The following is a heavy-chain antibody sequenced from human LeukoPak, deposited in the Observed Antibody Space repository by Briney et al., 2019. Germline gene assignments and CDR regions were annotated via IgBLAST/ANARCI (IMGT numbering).Heavy chain of an antibody. CDR2: ISYDGSHK. CDR3: AKGARGDTVTSIVGLNWFDP. CDR1: GITFRSYG. J-gene: IGHJ5*02. Sequence: GGSLRLSCAASGITFRSYGMHWVRQAPGKGLEWVAVISYDGSHKYYADSVKGRSSISRDNSKNTLYLQMNSLRADDTAVYYCAKGARGDTVTSIVGLNWFDPWGQGTLVTVSS. D-gene: IGHD4-17*01. V-gene: IGHV3-30*18.